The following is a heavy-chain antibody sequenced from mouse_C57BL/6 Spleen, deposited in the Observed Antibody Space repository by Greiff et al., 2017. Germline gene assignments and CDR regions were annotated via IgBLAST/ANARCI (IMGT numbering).Heavy chain of an antibody. D-gene: IGHD4-1*02. J-gene: IGHJ1*03. CDR3: ARPNWDVYFDV. CDR2: IHPNSGST. CDR1: GYTFTSYW. V-gene: IGHV1-64*01. Sequence: QVQLQQPGAELVKPGASVKLSCKASGYTFTSYWMHWVKQRPGQGLEWIGMIHPNSGSTNYNEKFKSKATLTVDKSSSTAYMQLSSLTSEDSAVYYCARPNWDVYFDVWCTGTTVTVSS.